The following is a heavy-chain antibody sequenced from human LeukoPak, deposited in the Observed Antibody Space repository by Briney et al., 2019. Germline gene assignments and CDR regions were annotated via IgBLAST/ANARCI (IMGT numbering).Heavy chain of an antibody. CDR2: IYHSGST. CDR1: GGSISSGGYS. CDR3: ARHSDVRMFYYGMDV. J-gene: IGHJ6*02. D-gene: IGHD1-14*01. V-gene: IGHV4-30-2*03. Sequence: PSQTLSLTCAVSGGSISSGGYSWSWIRQPPGKGLEWIGYIYHSGSTYYNPSLKSRVTISVDMSKNEFSLKLSSVTAADTAVYYCARHSDVRMFYYGMDVWGQGTTVTVSS.